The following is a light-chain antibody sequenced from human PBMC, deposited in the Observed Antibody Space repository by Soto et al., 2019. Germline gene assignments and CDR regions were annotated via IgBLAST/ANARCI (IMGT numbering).Light chain of an antibody. V-gene: IGKV3-11*01. CDR3: QQRSDWHLT. Sequence: EIVLTQSPATLSLSPCDRATLSCRASQTIWHYLAWYQQKPVQSPRLLIYDASNRANGIPARFSGSGSGTDFTLPISSLDPEDFAVYYCQQRSDWHLTFCGGTKVEI. CDR2: DAS. J-gene: IGKJ4*01. CDR1: QTIWHY.